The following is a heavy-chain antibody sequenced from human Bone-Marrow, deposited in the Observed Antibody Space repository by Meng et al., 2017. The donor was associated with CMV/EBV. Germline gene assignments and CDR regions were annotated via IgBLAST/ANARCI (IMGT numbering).Heavy chain of an antibody. V-gene: IGHV1-46*01. D-gene: IGHD3-3*01. CDR1: GYTFTSYY. CDR3: ARDRYDFWSGYYTPSYNWFDP. Sequence: ASEKVSCKASGYTFTSYYMHWVRQAPGQGLEWMGIINPSGGSTSYAQKFQGRVTMTRDTSTSTVYMELSSLRAEDTAVYYCARDRYDFWSGYYTPSYNWFDPWGQGTLVTVSS. CDR2: INPSGGST. J-gene: IGHJ5*02.